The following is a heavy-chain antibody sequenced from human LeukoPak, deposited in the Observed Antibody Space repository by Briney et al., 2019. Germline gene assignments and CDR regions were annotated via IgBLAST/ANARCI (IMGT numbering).Heavy chain of an antibody. CDR3: ARAKRSKYCSGGSCSSIWFDP. J-gene: IGHJ5*02. D-gene: IGHD2-15*01. Sequence: SVKVSCKASGGTFSSYAISWVRQAPGQGLEWMGRIIPILGIANYAQKSQGRVTITADKSTSTAYTELSSLRSEDTAVYYCARAKRSKYCSGGSCSSIWFDPWGQGTLVTVSS. CDR1: GGTFSSYA. CDR2: IIPILGIA. V-gene: IGHV1-69*04.